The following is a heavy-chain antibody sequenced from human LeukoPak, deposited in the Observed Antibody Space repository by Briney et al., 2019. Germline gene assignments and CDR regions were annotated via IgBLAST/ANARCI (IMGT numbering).Heavy chain of an antibody. Sequence: GGSLRLSCATSGFTFRTCGVHWVRQAPGKGLEWVALIWYDGSNKYYADSVKGRFTISRDNSKNTLYLQMNSLRAEDTAVYYCARRDGGDAFDIWGQGTMVTVSS. D-gene: IGHD3-16*01. CDR1: GFTFRTCG. CDR2: IWYDGSNK. CDR3: ARRDGGDAFDI. J-gene: IGHJ3*02. V-gene: IGHV3-33*08.